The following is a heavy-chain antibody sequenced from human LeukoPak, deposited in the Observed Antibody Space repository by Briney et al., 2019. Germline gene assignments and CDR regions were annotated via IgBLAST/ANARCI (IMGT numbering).Heavy chain of an antibody. Sequence: GGSLRLSCAASGFTFSNYAMTWVRQAPGKGLEWVSVISGSGGSKYYAKSVKGRFTISRDNSKNTLYLQMNSLRAEDTAVYYCARASIHGDELGAFDIWGQGTMVIVSS. V-gene: IGHV3-23*01. CDR3: ARASIHGDELGAFDI. J-gene: IGHJ3*02. CDR1: GFTFSNYA. CDR2: ISGSGGSK. D-gene: IGHD4-17*01.